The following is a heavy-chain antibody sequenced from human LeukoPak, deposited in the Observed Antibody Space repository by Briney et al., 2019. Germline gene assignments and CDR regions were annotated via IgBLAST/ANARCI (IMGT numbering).Heavy chain of an antibody. CDR1: GFTFSSYW. J-gene: IGHJ4*02. Sequence: GGSLRLSCAASGFTFSSYWMHWVRQAPGMGLVWVSRIEGDGRSTTYADSVKGRFTISRDNAQNTLYLQMNSLRAEDTAVYYCTRDSPGYGAYDFDWGQGTLVTVSS. D-gene: IGHD5-12*01. CDR2: IEGDGRST. CDR3: TRDSPGYGAYDFD. V-gene: IGHV3-74*01.